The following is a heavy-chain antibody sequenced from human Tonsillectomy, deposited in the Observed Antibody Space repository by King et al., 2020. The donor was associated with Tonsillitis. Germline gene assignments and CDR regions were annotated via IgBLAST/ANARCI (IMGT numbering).Heavy chain of an antibody. J-gene: IGHJ4*02. V-gene: IGHV3-48*03. D-gene: IGHD3-22*01. CDR2: ISSSGSTI. Sequence: QLVQSGGGLVQPGGSLRLSCAASGFTFSSYKMNWVRQAPGKGLEWVSYISSSGSTIYYADSVKGRFTISRDNAKNSLYLQMNSLRAGDTAVYYCARARDSSGYYFDYWGQGTLVTVSS. CDR3: ARARDSSGYYFDY. CDR1: GFTFSSYK.